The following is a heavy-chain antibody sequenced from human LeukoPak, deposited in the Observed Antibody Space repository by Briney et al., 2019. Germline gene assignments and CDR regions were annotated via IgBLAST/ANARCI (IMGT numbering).Heavy chain of an antibody. CDR3: ARMDHNCGCDCYSAFDI. V-gene: IGHV4-59*01. D-gene: IGHD2-21*02. CDR2: IYYSGST. CDR1: GGSISSYY. J-gene: IGHJ3*02. Sequence: SETLSLTCSVSGGSISSYYWSWIRQPPGKGLEWIGYIYYSGSTNYNPSLKSRVTISVDTSKNQFSLKLRSVTAADTAVYYCARMDHNCGCDCYSAFDIWGQGTMVTVSS.